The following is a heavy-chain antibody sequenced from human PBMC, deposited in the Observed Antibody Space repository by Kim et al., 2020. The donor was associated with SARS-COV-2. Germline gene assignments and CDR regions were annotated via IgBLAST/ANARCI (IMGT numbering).Heavy chain of an antibody. J-gene: IGHJ3*02. CDR3: VKDSXWRGGXXDI. Sequence: GGSLRLSCSASGFTFSTYALHWVRQAPGKGLEYVSLXSSHGGNTYYADSVKGRFTISRXXSKNTLYLQMSSLRIEDTAVYYCVKDSXWRGGXXDIWGXGT. CDR1: GFTFSTYA. CDR2: XSSHGGNT. D-gene: IGHD3-10*01. V-gene: IGHV3-64D*09.